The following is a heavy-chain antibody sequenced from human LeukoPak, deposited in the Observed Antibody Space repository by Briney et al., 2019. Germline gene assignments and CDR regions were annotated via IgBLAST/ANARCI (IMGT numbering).Heavy chain of an antibody. Sequence: SQTLSLTCAVSGGSIRSGGYSWSWIRQPPGKGPEWIGYIYHSGSTYYNPSLKSRVTISVDRSKNQFSLKLSSVTAADTAVYYCARSSTSRKNYYYYGMDVWGQGTTVTVSS. V-gene: IGHV4-30-2*01. CDR1: GGSIRSGGYS. CDR2: IYHSGST. D-gene: IGHD2-2*01. CDR3: ARSSTSRKNYYYYGMDV. J-gene: IGHJ6*02.